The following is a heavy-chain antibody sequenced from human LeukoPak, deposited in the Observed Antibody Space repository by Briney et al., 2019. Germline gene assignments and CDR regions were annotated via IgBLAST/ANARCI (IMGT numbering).Heavy chain of an antibody. CDR1: GGSINSYF. J-gene: IGHJ4*02. CDR3: AREGSSGWGVDY. CDR2: IYTGGST. Sequence: SETLSLTCTVSGGSINSYFWTWIRQPAGKGLEWIGRIYTGGSTNYNPSLKSRVTMSVDTSKNQFSLKLNSVTAADTAVYYCAREGSSGWGVDYWGQGTLVTVSS. V-gene: IGHV4-4*07. D-gene: IGHD6-19*01.